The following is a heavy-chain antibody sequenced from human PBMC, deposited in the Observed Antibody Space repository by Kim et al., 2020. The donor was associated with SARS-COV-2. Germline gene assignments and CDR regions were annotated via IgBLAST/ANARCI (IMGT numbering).Heavy chain of an antibody. CDR3: AKDREGTYGSGSQFDY. Sequence: GGSLRLSCAASGFTFSSYAMSWVRQAPGKGLEWVSAISGSGGSTYYADSVKGRFTISRDNSKNTLYLQMNSLRAEDTAVYYCAKDREGTYGSGSQFDYWGQGTLVTVSS. V-gene: IGHV3-23*01. CDR1: GFTFSSYA. D-gene: IGHD3-10*01. J-gene: IGHJ4*02. CDR2: ISGSGGST.